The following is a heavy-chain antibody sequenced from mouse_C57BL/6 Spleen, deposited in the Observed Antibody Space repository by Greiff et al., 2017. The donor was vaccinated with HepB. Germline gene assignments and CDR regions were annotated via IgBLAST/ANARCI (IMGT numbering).Heavy chain of an antibody. CDR2: IYPGDGDT. J-gene: IGHJ3*01. CDR1: GYAFSSSW. D-gene: IGHD3-1*01. V-gene: IGHV1-82*01. Sequence: VQLQQSGPELVKPGASVKISCKASGYAFSSSWMNWVKQRPGKGLEWIGRIYPGDGDTNYNGKFKGKATLTADKSSSTAYMQLSSLTSEDSAVYFCVRERALFAYWGQGTLVTVSA. CDR3: VRERALFAY.